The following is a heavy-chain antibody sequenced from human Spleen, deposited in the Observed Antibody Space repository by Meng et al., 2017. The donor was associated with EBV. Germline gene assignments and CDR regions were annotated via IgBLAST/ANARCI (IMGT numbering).Heavy chain of an antibody. J-gene: IGHJ5*02. CDR3: ARESSPEMATIREWFDP. D-gene: IGHD5-24*01. Sequence: QVQLVQSGAEVKKPGASVKVSCKASGDTLTSYYMHWVRQAPGQGLEWMGIINPSGDTTSHAQKFQGRVTMTRDTSTSTVYMELSSLRSEDTAVYYCARESSPEMATIREWFDPWGQGTLVTVAS. CDR2: INPSGDTT. CDR1: GDTLTSYY. V-gene: IGHV1-46*01.